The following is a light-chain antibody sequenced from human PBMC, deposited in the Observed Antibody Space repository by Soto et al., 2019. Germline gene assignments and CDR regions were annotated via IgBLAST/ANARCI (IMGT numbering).Light chain of an antibody. CDR1: SSDVGGYNY. V-gene: IGLV2-8*01. CDR2: EVS. CDR3: TSYTSDNRSYV. Sequence: QSVLTQPPSASGSPGQSVTISCTGTSSDVGGYNYVSWYQHHPGKAPKLIIYEVSKRPSGVPDRFSGSKSGDTASLTVSGLQAEDEADYYCTSYTSDNRSYVFGTGTKLTVL. J-gene: IGLJ1*01.